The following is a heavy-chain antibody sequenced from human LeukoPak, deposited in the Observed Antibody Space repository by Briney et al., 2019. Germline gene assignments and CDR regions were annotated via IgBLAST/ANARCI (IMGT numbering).Heavy chain of an antibody. D-gene: IGHD6-19*01. CDR1: GFTFSSYG. CDR2: ISYDGSNK. Sequence: PGGSLRLSCAASGFTFSSYGMHWVRQAPGKGLEWVAVISYDGSNKYYADSVKGRFTISRDNSKNTLYLQMNSLRAEDTAVYYCASCSSGWSRRMNAFDIWGQGTMVTVSS. V-gene: IGHV3-30*03. CDR3: ASCSSGWSRRMNAFDI. J-gene: IGHJ3*02.